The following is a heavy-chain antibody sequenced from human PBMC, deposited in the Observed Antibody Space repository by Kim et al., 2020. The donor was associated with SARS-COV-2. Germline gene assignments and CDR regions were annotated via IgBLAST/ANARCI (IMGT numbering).Heavy chain of an antibody. CDR2: IYYSVST. V-gene: IGHV4-31*03. Sequence: SETLSLTCTVSGGSISSGGYYWSWIRQHPGKGLEWIGYIYYSVSTYYNPSLKSRVTIAVDTSKNQFSLKLSSVTAADTAVYYCARDGRGSGYGQRTYYFDYWGQGTLVTVSS. CDR3: ARDGRGSGYGQRTYYFDY. J-gene: IGHJ4*02. D-gene: IGHD5-12*01. CDR1: GGSISSGGYY.